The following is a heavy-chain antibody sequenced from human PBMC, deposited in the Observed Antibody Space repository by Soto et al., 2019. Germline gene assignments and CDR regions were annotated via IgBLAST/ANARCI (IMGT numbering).Heavy chain of an antibody. D-gene: IGHD2-15*01. V-gene: IGHV3-7*01. CDR2: IKQDGSEK. J-gene: IGHJ3*02. CDR3: ARTTTRYDIVVVVAANGAFDI. CDR1: GFTFSSYW. Sequence: GGSLRLSCAASGFTFSSYWMSWVRQAPGKGLEWVANIKQDGSEKYYVDSVKGRFTISRDNAKNSLYLQMNSLRAEDTAVYYCARTTTRYDIVVVVAANGAFDIWGQGTMVTVSS.